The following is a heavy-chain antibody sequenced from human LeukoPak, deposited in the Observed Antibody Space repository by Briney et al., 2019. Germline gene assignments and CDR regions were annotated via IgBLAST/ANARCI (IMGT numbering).Heavy chain of an antibody. D-gene: IGHD5/OR15-5a*01. CDR3: ARARALVSTVDFDY. CDR2: ISSSSSYI. V-gene: IGHV3-21*01. J-gene: IGHJ4*02. CDR1: GFTFSSYI. Sequence: PGGSLRLSCAASGFTFSSYIMNWVRQAPGKGLEWVSSISSSSSYIYYADSVKGRFTISRDNAKNSLYLQMNSLRAEETAVYYCARARALVSTVDFDYWGQGTLVTVSS.